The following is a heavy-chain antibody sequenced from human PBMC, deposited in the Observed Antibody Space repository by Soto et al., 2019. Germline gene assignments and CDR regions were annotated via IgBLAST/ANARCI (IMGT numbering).Heavy chain of an antibody. V-gene: IGHV4-39*01. CDR2: IYYSGST. Sequence: SETLSLTCTVSGGSISSSSYYWGWIRQPPGKGLEWIGSIYYSGSTYYNPFLKSRVTISVDTSKNQFSLKLSSVTASDTAVYYCSRHSGDVDTAIDGWRVPFDPWGQGTLVTVSS. J-gene: IGHJ5*02. CDR1: GGSISSSSYY. CDR3: SRHSGDVDTAIDGWRVPFDP. D-gene: IGHD5-18*01.